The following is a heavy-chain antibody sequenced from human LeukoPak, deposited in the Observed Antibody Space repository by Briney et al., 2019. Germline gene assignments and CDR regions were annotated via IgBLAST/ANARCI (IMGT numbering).Heavy chain of an antibody. V-gene: IGHV3-49*04. D-gene: IGHD3-9*01. CDR3: TRRVLRYPSGFDP. J-gene: IGHJ5*02. CDR2: IRSKAYGGTT. Sequence: PGGSLRLSCTASGFTFGDYAMNWVRRAPGKGLEWVGFIRSKAYGGTTEYAASVKGRFTISRDDSKSIAYLQMNSLKTEDTAVYYCTRRVLRYPSGFDPWGQGTLVTVSS. CDR1: GFTFGDYA.